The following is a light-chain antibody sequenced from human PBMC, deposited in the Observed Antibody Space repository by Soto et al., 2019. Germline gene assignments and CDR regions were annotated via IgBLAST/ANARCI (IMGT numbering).Light chain of an antibody. CDR2: DVS. J-gene: IGLJ2*01. Sequence: QSALTQPASVSGSPGQSITISCTGTSSDVGGYNYVSWYQQHPGKAPKLMIYDVSNRPSGVSKRFSGSKSGNTASLTISGLQSEDEADYYCSSYTSSILFGGGTKLTVL. CDR1: SSDVGGYNY. V-gene: IGLV2-14*01. CDR3: SSYTSSIL.